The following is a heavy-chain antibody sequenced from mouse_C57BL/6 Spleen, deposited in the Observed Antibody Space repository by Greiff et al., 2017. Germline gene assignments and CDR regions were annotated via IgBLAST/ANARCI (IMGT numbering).Heavy chain of an antibody. D-gene: IGHD1-1*01. J-gene: IGHJ4*01. V-gene: IGHV1-53*01. CDR2: INPSNGGT. Sequence: QVQLKQPGTELVKPGASVKLSCKASGYTFTSYWMHWVKQRPGQGLEWIGNINPSNGGTNYNEKFKSKATLTVDKSSSTAYMQLSSLTSEDSAVYDCAREVLRSLYYAMDYWGQGTSVTVSS. CDR3: AREVLRSLYYAMDY. CDR1: GYTFTSYW.